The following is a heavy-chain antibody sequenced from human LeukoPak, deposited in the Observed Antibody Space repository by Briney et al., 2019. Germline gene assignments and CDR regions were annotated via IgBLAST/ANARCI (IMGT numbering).Heavy chain of an antibody. CDR1: GFTFSSYE. J-gene: IGHJ4*02. Sequence: GGSLRLSCAASGFTFSSYEMNWVRQAPGKGLEWVSHISSSGSTIYYADSVKGRFTISRDNAKNSLYLQMNSLRAEDTAVYYCARGGRHTGSFGYWGQGTLVTVSS. D-gene: IGHD3-10*01. CDR3: ARGGRHTGSFGY. V-gene: IGHV3-48*03. CDR2: ISSSGSTI.